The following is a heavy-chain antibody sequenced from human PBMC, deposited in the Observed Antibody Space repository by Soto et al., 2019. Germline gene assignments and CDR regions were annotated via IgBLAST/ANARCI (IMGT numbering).Heavy chain of an antibody. CDR2: ISSSSSTI. V-gene: IGHV3-48*02. CDR3: ARDRIVVVTADFMVPGYFDY. D-gene: IGHD2-21*02. J-gene: IGHJ4*02. CDR1: GFTFSSYS. Sequence: GGSLRLSCAASGFTFSSYSMNWVRQAPGKGLEWVSYISSSSSTIYYADSVKGRFTISRDNAKNSLYLQMNSLRDEDTAVYYCARDRIVVVTADFMVPGYFDYWGQGTLVTVSS.